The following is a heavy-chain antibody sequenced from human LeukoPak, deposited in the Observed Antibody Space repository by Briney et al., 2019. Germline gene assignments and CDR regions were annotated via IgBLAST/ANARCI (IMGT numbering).Heavy chain of an antibody. CDR1: GDFISNSHW. D-gene: IGHD3-10*01. V-gene: IGHV4-4*02. J-gene: IGHJ4*02. CDR3: ARGEEHGSGTVHFDY. Sequence: SETLSLTCAVSGDFISNSHWWSWVRQPPRRGLEWIRGSYHGGSNNFNPSLKSRVIISVDRSNNQFSLRLTSVTAADTAVYYCARGEEHGSGTVHFDYWGQGTLVTVSS. CDR2: SYHGGSN.